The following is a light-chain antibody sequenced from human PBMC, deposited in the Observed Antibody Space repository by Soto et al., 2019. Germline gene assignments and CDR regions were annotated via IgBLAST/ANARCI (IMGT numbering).Light chain of an antibody. CDR3: SSLTSSNTYV. Sequence: QSALTQPASVSGSPGQSITISCTGTSXDVGGYNYVSWYQQHPGKAPKVMIYEDSTRPPGVSNRFSGSKSGNTASLTISGLQAEDEAEYYCSSLTSSNTYVFGTGTKVTVL. V-gene: IGLV2-14*01. CDR2: EDS. CDR1: SXDVGGYNY. J-gene: IGLJ1*01.